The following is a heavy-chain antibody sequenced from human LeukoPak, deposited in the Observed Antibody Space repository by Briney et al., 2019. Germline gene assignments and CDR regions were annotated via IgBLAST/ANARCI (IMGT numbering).Heavy chain of an antibody. D-gene: IGHD2-2*01. CDR3: ARDHYCYSTSCYFDY. Sequence: GESLKISCRASGYSFSNYWVGWVRQMPGKGMEYMAIIFPGDSNIRYNPSFQGQATMSVDRSTNTAYLQWSSLKASDSAMYYCARDHYCYSTSCYFDYWGQGTLVTVSS. V-gene: IGHV5-51*01. CDR2: IFPGDSNI. J-gene: IGHJ4*02. CDR1: GYSFSNYW.